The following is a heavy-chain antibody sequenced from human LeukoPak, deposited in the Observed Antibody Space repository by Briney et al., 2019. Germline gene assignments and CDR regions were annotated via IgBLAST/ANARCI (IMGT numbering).Heavy chain of an antibody. CDR3: ARHRVRGVIPRHFDY. J-gene: IGHJ4*02. CDR2: IFYSGST. V-gene: IGHV4-39*01. CDR1: GGSISSSSYY. D-gene: IGHD3-10*01. Sequence: SETLSLTCTVSGGSISSSSYYWGWIRQPPGKGLEWIGSIFYSGSTYYNPPLKSRVTISVDTSKNQFSLKLSSVTAADTAVYYCARHRVRGVIPRHFDYWGQGTLVTVSS.